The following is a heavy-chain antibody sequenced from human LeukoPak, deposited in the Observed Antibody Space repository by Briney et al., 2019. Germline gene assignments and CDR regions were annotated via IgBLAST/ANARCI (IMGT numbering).Heavy chain of an antibody. Sequence: GGSLRLSGAASGFTFSSYAMSWVRQAPGKGLEWVSAISGSGGSTYYADSVKGRFTISRDNSKNTLYLQMNSLRAEDTAVYYCAKDTDYGDYAHLGYWGQGTLVTVSS. J-gene: IGHJ4*02. D-gene: IGHD4-17*01. V-gene: IGHV3-23*01. CDR2: ISGSGGST. CDR1: GFTFSSYA. CDR3: AKDTDYGDYAHLGY.